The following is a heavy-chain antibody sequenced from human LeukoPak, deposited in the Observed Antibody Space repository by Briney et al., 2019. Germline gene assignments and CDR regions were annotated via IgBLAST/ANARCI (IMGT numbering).Heavy chain of an antibody. CDR1: GYTFTSYD. V-gene: IGHV1-8*01. J-gene: IGHJ5*02. CDR2: MNPNSGNT. D-gene: IGHD2-8*01. Sequence: ASVKVSCKASGYTFTSYDINWVRQATGQGLEWMGWMNPNSGNTGYAQKFQGRVTMTRNTSISTAYMELSRLRSDDTAVYYCARVGFFTNVVAYPWFPPGGRGPLFPVSS. CDR3: ARVGFFTNVVAYPWFPP.